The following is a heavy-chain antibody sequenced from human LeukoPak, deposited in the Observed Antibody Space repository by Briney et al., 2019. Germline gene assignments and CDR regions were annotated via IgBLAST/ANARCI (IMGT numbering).Heavy chain of an antibody. Sequence: GGSLRLSCAASGFTFSSYGMSWVRQAPGKGLEWVSAISGSGGSTYYADSVKGRFTISRDNAKNSPYLQMNSLRAEDTALYYCAKDMGSMVRGDIDYWGQRTLVTVSS. D-gene: IGHD3-10*01. J-gene: IGHJ4*02. CDR3: AKDMGSMVRGDIDY. CDR2: ISGSGGST. CDR1: GFTFSSYG. V-gene: IGHV3-23*01.